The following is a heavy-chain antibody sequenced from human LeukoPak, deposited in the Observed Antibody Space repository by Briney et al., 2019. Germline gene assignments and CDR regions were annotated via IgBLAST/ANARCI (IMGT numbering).Heavy chain of an antibody. CDR3: AKEGGDYVFDYFDY. Sequence: PGGSLRLSCAASGFTFSSYAMSWVRQAPGKGLEWVSTISATGGSTYSADSMKGRFTISRDNSKNTLYLQVNSLRAEDTAVYYCAKEGGDYVFDYFDYWGQGTLVTVSS. J-gene: IGHJ4*02. CDR2: ISATGGST. D-gene: IGHD4-17*01. CDR1: GFTFSSYA. V-gene: IGHV3-23*01.